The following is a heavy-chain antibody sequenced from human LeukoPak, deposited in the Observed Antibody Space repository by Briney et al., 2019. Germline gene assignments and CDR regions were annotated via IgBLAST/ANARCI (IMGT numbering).Heavy chain of an antibody. CDR2: IYTTGST. CDR3: ARGIADPYSFDS. V-gene: IGHV4-4*07. Sequence: PAETLSLTCTVSGGSINFYYWSWIRQPAGKGLEWIGRIYTTGSTNYSPSLKSRVTMSVDKSKNQFSLNLSSVTAADTAVYYCARGIADPYSFDSWGQGTLATPSS. D-gene: IGHD6-13*01. CDR1: GGSINFYY. J-gene: IGHJ4*02.